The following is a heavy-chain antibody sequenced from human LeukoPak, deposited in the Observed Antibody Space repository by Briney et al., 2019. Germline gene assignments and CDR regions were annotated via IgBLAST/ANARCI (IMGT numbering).Heavy chain of an antibody. J-gene: IGHJ3*02. CDR2: ISYDGSNK. CDR1: GFTFSSYA. CDR3: ASHDYYDSSGYYPGAFDI. Sequence: GGSLRLSCAASGFTFSSYAMHWVRQAPGKGLEWVAVISYDGSNKYYADSVKGRFTISRDNSKNTLYLQMNSLGAEDTAVYYCASHDYYDSSGYYPGAFDIWGQGTMVTVSS. V-gene: IGHV3-30-3*01. D-gene: IGHD3-22*01.